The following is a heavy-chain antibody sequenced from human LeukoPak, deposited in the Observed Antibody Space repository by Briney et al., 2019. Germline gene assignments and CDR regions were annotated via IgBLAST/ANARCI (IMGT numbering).Heavy chain of an antibody. V-gene: IGHV4-59*11. D-gene: IGHD3-16*01. Sequence: PSETLSLTCTVSGGSTSGHYWTWIRQPPGKGLEWIGQIHYSGRPDYNPSLKSRVTISVDTSKNQISLKVTSVTGADTAVYYCARFGVDYDMDVWGQGTTVTVSS. J-gene: IGHJ6*02. CDR2: IHYSGRP. CDR1: GGSTSGHY. CDR3: ARFGVDYDMDV.